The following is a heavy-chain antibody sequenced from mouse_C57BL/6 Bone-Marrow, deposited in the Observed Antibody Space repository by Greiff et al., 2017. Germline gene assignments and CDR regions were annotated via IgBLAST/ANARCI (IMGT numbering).Heavy chain of an antibody. CDR1: GYTFTSYW. D-gene: IGHD1-2*01. Sequence: QVQLQQPGAELVKPGASVKLSCKASGYTFTSYWMQWVKQRPGQGLEWIGESDPSDSYTNYNQKFKGKATVTVDTSSSTAYMQRSSLTSEDSAVYYCARRDYGGYWGQGTTLTVSS. CDR3: ARRDYGGY. CDR2: SDPSDSYT. J-gene: IGHJ2*01. V-gene: IGHV1-50*01.